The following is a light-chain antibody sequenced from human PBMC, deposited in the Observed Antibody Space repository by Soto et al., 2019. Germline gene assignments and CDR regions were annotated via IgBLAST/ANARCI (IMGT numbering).Light chain of an antibody. Sequence: EILMTQSPATLSVSPGERAALSCRAIQSVSTNLAWYQQKPGQPPRLLIYFASTRATAVPARFTAGGSGTEFTLTISSLQSDDLAVYYCQQYDKWPRTFGQGTKVDI. V-gene: IGKV3-15*01. CDR2: FAS. CDR1: QSVSTN. CDR3: QQYDKWPRT. J-gene: IGKJ1*01.